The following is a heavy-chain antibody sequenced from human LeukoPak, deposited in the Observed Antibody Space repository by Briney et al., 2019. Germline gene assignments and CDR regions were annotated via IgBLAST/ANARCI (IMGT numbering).Heavy chain of an antibody. CDR1: GYTFTGYY. J-gene: IGHJ4*02. D-gene: IGHD3-22*01. V-gene: IGHV1-2*02. CDR3: ARMRYYYDSSGYLSR. CDR2: INPNSGGT. Sequence: ASVKVSCKASGYTFTGYYMHWVRQAPGQGLEWMGWINPNSGGTNYAQKFQGRVTMTRDTSISTAYMELSRLRSDDTAVYYCARMRYYYDSSGYLSRWGQGTLVTVSS.